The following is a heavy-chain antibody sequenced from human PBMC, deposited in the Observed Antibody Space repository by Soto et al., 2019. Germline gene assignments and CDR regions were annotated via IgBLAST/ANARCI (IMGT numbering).Heavy chain of an antibody. CDR2: ISAYNGNT. J-gene: IGHJ6*03. CDR1: GYTFTSYG. Sequence: GASVKVSCKASGYTFTSYGISWVRQAPGQGLEWMGWISAYNGNTNYAQKLQGRVTMTTDTSTSTAYMELRSLRSDDTAVYYCARGVPAAMHYYYYYMDVWGKGTTVTVSS. V-gene: IGHV1-18*01. D-gene: IGHD2-2*01. CDR3: ARGVPAAMHYYYYYMDV.